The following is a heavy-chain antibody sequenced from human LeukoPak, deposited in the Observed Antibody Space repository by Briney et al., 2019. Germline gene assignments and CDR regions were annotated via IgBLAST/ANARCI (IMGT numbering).Heavy chain of an antibody. CDR1: GGSFSGYY. CDR2: INHSGST. J-gene: IGHJ4*02. CDR3: ARFRSVVRVVIHQGLDS. V-gene: IGHV4-34*01. D-gene: IGHD3-10*01. Sequence: SETLSLTCAVYGGSFSGYYWSWIRQPPGKGLEWIGEINHSGSTNYNPSLKSRVTISVDTSKTQFSLKLTSVSAADTAVYYCARFRSVVRVVIHQGLDSWGEGTLVTVSS.